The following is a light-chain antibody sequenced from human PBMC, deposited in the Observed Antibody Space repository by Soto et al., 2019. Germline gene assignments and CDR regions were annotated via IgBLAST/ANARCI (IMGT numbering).Light chain of an antibody. CDR2: LGS. J-gene: IGKJ2*01. Sequence: EIVMTQSPPSLTVTPGEPASISCRSSQRLLHRNGNTFLDWYLQRPGQSPQLLIYLGSYRASGVPDRVNGSEAGTDFTLKISRVEAEDVGIYYCMQALETPYTFGQGTKVDIK. CDR3: MQALETPYT. V-gene: IGKV2-28*01. CDR1: QRLLHRNGNTF.